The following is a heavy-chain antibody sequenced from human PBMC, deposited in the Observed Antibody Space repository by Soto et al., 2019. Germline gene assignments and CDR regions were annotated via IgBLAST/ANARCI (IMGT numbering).Heavy chain of an antibody. CDR2: IYYSGST. CDR1: GGSISSSSYY. J-gene: IGHJ3*02. Sequence: QLQLQESGPGLVKPSETLSLTCTVSGGSISSSSYYWGWIRQPPGKGLEWIGSIYYSGSTYYNPSLKSRATISVDTSKNQFSLKLSSVTAADTAVYYWARSYGGYGVLYGRGGFDIWGQGTMVTVSS. V-gene: IGHV4-39*01. CDR3: ARSYGGYGVLYGRGGFDI. D-gene: IGHD4-17*01.